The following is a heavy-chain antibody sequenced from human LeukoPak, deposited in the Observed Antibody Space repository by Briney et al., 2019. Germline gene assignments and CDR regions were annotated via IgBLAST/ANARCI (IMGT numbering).Heavy chain of an antibody. CDR3: ARANYDTSGSWDY. CDR2: INPNNGGT. CDR1: GYILTDYY. D-gene: IGHD3-22*01. Sequence: ASVKVSCKASGYILTDYYMHWVRQAPGQGLEWMGWINPNNGGTTYDQKFQGRVTMTRDTSINTAYMELSRLTSDDTAVYYCARANYDTSGSWDYWSQGTLVTVSS. V-gene: IGHV1-2*02. J-gene: IGHJ4*02.